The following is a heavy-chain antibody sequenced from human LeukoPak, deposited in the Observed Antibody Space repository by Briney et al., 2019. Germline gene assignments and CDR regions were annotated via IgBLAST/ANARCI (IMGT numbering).Heavy chain of an antibody. CDR2: ISGSGAST. J-gene: IGHJ4*02. CDR3: AREPRDYVWGSYRIDY. CDR1: GFTFSSYA. V-gene: IGHV3-23*01. Sequence: PGGSLRLSCAASGFTFSSYAMSWVRQAPGKGLEWVSAISGSGASTYYADSVKGRFTISRDNSKNTLYLQMNSLRAEDTAVYYCAREPRDYVWGSYRIDYWGQGTLVTVSS. D-gene: IGHD3-16*02.